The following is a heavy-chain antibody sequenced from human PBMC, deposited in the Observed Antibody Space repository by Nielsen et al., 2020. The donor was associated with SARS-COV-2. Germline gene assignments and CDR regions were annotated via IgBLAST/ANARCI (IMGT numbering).Heavy chain of an antibody. V-gene: IGHV3-23*01. CDR2: ISSST. CDR1: GFTISTYG. J-gene: IGHJ4*02. Sequence: GESLKISCVVSGFTISTYGMSWVRQAPGKGLEWVSAISSSTYYADSVKGRFTVSRDNSKNTLYLEMTSLRAEDTAVYYCARETIEHTSSFFDFWGQGTLVTVSS. D-gene: IGHD6-6*01. CDR3: ARETIEHTSSFFDF.